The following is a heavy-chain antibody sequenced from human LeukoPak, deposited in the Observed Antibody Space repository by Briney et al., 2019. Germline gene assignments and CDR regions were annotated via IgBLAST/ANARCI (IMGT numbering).Heavy chain of an antibody. Sequence: SGESLKISCKGSGYSFTSYWIGWVRQMPGKGLEWMGIIYPGDSDTRYSPSFQGQVTISADKSISTAYLRWSSLKASDTAMYYCARHTRYSSSSRVFDYWGQGTLVTVSS. V-gene: IGHV5-51*01. D-gene: IGHD6-6*01. J-gene: IGHJ4*02. CDR2: IYPGDSDT. CDR1: GYSFTSYW. CDR3: ARHTRYSSSSRVFDY.